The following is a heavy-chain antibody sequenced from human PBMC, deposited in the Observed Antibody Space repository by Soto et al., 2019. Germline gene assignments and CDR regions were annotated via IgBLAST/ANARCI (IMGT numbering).Heavy chain of an antibody. CDR3: ARSLFLGSKDGAFDI. V-gene: IGHV3-23*01. CDR2: ISGSGGST. D-gene: IGHD3-3*01. Sequence: PVGSLRLSCASSVFTFSSYAMSCVRHSPGKGLEWVSAISGSGGSTYYADSVKGRFTISRDNSKNTLYLQMNSLRAEDTAVYYCARSLFLGSKDGAFDIWGQGTMVIVS. CDR1: VFTFSSYA. J-gene: IGHJ3*02.